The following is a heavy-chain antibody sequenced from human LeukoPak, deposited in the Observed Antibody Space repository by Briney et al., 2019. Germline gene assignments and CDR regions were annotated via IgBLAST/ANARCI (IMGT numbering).Heavy chain of an antibody. CDR2: ISSYNGNT. CDR3: ARRVAAARRDAFDI. D-gene: IGHD6-25*01. V-gene: IGHV1-18*01. Sequence: ASVKVSCKASGYTFTSYGISWVRQAPGQGLEWMGWISSYNGNTNYAQKLQGRVTTSTDTSTGTAYMELRSLRSDDTAVYYCARRVAAARRDAFDIWGQGTMVTVSS. CDR1: GYTFTSYG. J-gene: IGHJ3*02.